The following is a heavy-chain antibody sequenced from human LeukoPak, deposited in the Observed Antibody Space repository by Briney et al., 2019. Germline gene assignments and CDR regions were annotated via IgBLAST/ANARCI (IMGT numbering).Heavy chain of an antibody. CDR3: ARDRGYGSGSYYESWFDP. J-gene: IGHJ5*02. D-gene: IGHD3-10*01. V-gene: IGHV4-34*01. CDR2: INHSGST. CDR1: GGSFSGYY. Sequence: PSETLSLTCAVYGGSFSGYYWSWIRQPPGKGLEWIGEINHSGSTNYNPSLKSRVTISVDTSKNQFSLKLSSVTAADTAVYYCARDRGYGSGSYYESWFDPWGQGTLVTVSS.